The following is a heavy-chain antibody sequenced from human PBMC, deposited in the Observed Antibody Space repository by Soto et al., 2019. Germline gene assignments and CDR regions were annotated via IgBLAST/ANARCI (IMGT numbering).Heavy chain of an antibody. V-gene: IGHV4-31*03. CDR3: VRGGSCTNGVCSVFDY. CDR1: GGSVSSVGYY. D-gene: IGHD2-8*01. J-gene: IGHJ4*02. Sequence: LSLTCTVSGGSVSSVGYYWSWIRQHPGKGLEWIGYITYSGNTYYNPSLESRVTMSADTSKNQFSLKLSSVTAADTAVYFCVRGGSCTNGVCSVFDYWGQVTLVTV. CDR2: ITYSGNT.